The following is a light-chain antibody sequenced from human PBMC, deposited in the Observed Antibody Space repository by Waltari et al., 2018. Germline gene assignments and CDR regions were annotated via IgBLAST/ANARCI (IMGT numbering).Light chain of an antibody. Sequence: IVLTQSPGTLSLSPGERATLSCRASQSVSRYLAWYQQKPGQAPRLLIYYTSIRATGVPDRFGGSGSGTDFSLTISRLEPEDFAVYYCQKYGTLPATFGQGTKVQMK. CDR3: QKYGTLPAT. CDR2: YTS. CDR1: QSVSRY. J-gene: IGKJ1*01. V-gene: IGKV3-20*01.